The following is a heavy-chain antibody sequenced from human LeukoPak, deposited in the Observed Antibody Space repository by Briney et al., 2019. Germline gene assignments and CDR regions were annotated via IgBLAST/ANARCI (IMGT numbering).Heavy chain of an antibody. V-gene: IGHV4-34*01. D-gene: IGHD4-17*01. CDR3: ARVPTVTQYYYYYGMDV. Sequence: SETLSLTCAVYGGSFSGYYWSWIRQPPGKGLEWIGEINHSGSTNYNPSLKSRVTISVDTSKNQFSLKLSPVTAADTAVYYCARVPTVTQYYYYYGMDVWGQGTTVTVSS. CDR2: INHSGST. J-gene: IGHJ6*02. CDR1: GGSFSGYY.